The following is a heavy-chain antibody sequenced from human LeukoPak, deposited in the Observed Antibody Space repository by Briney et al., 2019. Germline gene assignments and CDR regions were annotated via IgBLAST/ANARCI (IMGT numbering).Heavy chain of an antibody. D-gene: IGHD2-2*01. Sequence: GGSLRLSCAASGFTFSSYALSWVRQAPGKGLEWVSVISGSGDYTYYADSVKGRFTISRDNSKNTLNLQMGSLRAEDMAVYYCARGGGYCSRTGCYGIDYWGQGTLVTVSS. CDR2: ISGSGDYT. CDR1: GFTFSSYA. J-gene: IGHJ4*02. CDR3: ARGGGYCSRTGCYGIDY. V-gene: IGHV3-23*01.